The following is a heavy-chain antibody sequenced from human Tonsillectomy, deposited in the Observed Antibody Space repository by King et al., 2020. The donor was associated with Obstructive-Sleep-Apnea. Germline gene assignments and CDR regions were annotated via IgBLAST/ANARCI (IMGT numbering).Heavy chain of an antibody. V-gene: IGHV3-9*01. J-gene: IGHJ4*02. CDR3: AKDVAAAAWGAVDY. Sequence: VQLVESGGGLVQPGRSLRLSCAASEFTFDDYAMHWVRQAPGKGLECVSGISWNNDSRAYADSLKGRFTISIDNAKNTLYLHMSSLRPEDTALYYCAKDVAAAAWGAVDYWGQGTLVIVSS. CDR1: EFTFDDYA. D-gene: IGHD6-13*01. CDR2: ISWNNDSR.